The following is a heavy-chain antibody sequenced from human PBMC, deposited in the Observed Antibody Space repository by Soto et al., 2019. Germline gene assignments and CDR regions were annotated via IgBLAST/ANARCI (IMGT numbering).Heavy chain of an antibody. CDR3: ARKGRYYYDSSGYYPLDY. V-gene: IGHV1-69*13. J-gene: IGHJ4*02. Sequence: SSVKVSCKASRVAFSKFIVTWVRQAPGLGLEWVGGIIPIFGTANYAQKFQGRVTITADESTSTAYVELSSLRSEDTAVYYCARKGRYYYDSSGYYPLDYWGQGTLVTVSS. CDR2: IIPIFGTA. D-gene: IGHD3-22*01. CDR1: RVAFSKFI.